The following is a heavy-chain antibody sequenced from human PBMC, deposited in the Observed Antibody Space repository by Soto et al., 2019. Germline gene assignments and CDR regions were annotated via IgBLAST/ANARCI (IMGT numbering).Heavy chain of an antibody. D-gene: IGHD1-7*01. Sequence: GSLRLSYAASGFSFSSYSMNWVRQAPGKGLEWVSSISSSSSYIYYADSVKGRLTISRDNAKNSLYLQMNSLRAEDTAVYYCARGGLELPDAFDIWDQGTMVTVSS. CDR3: ARGGLELPDAFDI. V-gene: IGHV3-21*01. CDR2: ISSSSSYI. CDR1: GFSFSSYS. J-gene: IGHJ3*02.